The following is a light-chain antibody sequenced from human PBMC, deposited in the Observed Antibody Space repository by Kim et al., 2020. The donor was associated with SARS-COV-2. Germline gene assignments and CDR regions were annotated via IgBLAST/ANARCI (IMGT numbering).Light chain of an antibody. Sequence: GERTTIKCNSSHSGLYSYNHKDYLAWYQQKPGQPPKLLIYWASTRESGVPDRFSGSGSGTDFTLTINSLQAEDVAIYYCQQYYKRTFGQGTKLEI. V-gene: IGKV4-1*01. CDR1: HSGLYSYNHKDY. J-gene: IGKJ2*01. CDR2: WAS. CDR3: QQYYKRT.